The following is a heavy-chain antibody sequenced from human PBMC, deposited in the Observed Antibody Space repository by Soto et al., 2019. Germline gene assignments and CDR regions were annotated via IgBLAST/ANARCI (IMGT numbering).Heavy chain of an antibody. CDR3: ARSGAGTTLNYYYGMDV. J-gene: IGHJ6*02. CDR2: IIPIFGTA. V-gene: IGHV1-69*01. D-gene: IGHD1-7*01. Sequence: QVQLVQSGAEVKKPGSSVKVSCKASGGTFSSYAISWVRQAPGQGLEWMGGIIPIFGTANYAQKFQGRVTITADDSTSTAYMELSSLRSEDTAVYYCARSGAGTTLNYYYGMDVWGQGTTVTVSS. CDR1: GGTFSSYA.